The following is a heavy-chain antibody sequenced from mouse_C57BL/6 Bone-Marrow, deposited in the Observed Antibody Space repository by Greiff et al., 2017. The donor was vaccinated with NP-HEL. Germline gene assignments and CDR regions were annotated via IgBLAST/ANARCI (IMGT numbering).Heavy chain of an antibody. J-gene: IGHJ1*03. Sequence: VQLQQPGAELVKPGASVKMSCKASGYTFTSYWITWVKQRPGQGLEWIGDIYPGSGSTNYNEKFKSKATLTVDTSSSTAYMQLSSLTSEDSAVYYCARFLYGSSHWYFDVWGTGTTVTVSS. D-gene: IGHD1-1*01. CDR2: IYPGSGST. CDR1: GYTFTSYW. CDR3: ARFLYGSSHWYFDV. V-gene: IGHV1-55*01.